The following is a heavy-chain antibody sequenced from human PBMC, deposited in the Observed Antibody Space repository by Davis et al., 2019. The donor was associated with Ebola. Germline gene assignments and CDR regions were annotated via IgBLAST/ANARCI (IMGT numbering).Heavy chain of an antibody. CDR1: GYSFTSYW. V-gene: IGHV5-51*01. CDR3: ARAIYCSGGSCSLARYYGMDV. Sequence: GESLKISCKGSGYSFTSYWIGWVRQMPGKGLEWMGIIYPGDSDTRYSPSFQGQVTISADKSISTAYLQWSRLKASDTAMYYCARAIYCSGGSCSLARYYGMDVWGQGTTVTVSS. CDR2: IYPGDSDT. D-gene: IGHD2-15*01. J-gene: IGHJ6*02.